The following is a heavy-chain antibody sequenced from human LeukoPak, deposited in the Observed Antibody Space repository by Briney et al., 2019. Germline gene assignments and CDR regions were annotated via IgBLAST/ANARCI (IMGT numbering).Heavy chain of an antibody. V-gene: IGHV1-69*04. CDR1: GGTFSSYA. D-gene: IGHD1-26*01. J-gene: IGHJ4*02. Sequence: SVKVSCKASGGTFSSYAISWVRQAPGQGLEWMGRIIPILGIANYAQKFQGRVTITADKSTSTAYMELSSLRSEDTAVYYYAREESGSQYFDYWGQGTLVTVFS. CDR3: AREESGSQYFDY. CDR2: IIPILGIA.